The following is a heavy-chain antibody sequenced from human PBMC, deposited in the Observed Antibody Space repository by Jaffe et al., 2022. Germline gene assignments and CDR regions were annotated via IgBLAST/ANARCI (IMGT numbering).Heavy chain of an antibody. V-gene: IGHV3-7*01. D-gene: IGHD3-16*01. CDR1: GFTFSSYW. Sequence: EVQLVESGGGLVQPGGSLRLSCAASGFTFSSYWMSWVRQAPGKGLEWVANIKQDGSEKYYVDSVKGRFTISRDNAKNSLYLQMNSLRAEDTAVYYCARDYRIMITFSFMDVWGKGTTVTVSS. CDR3: ARDYRIMITFSFMDV. J-gene: IGHJ6*03. CDR2: IKQDGSEK.